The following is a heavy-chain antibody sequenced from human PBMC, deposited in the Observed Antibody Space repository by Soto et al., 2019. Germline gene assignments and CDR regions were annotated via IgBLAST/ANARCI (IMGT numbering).Heavy chain of an antibody. CDR1: GYTFTSYY. V-gene: IGHV1-46*01. CDR2: INPSGGST. D-gene: IGHD6-13*01. CDR3: ARDRLFKRIAADPFDY. J-gene: IGHJ4*02. Sequence: ASVKVSCKASGYTFTSYYMHWVRQAPGQGLEWMGIINPSGGSTSYAQKFQGRVTMTRDTSTSTVYMELSSLRSEDTAVYYCARDRLFKRIAADPFDYWGQGTLVTVSS.